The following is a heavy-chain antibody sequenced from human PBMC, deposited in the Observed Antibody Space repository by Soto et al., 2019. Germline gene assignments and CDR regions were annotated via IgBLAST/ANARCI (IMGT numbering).Heavy chain of an antibody. CDR1: GFTFSNAW. CDR2: IKDKREGETT. CDR3: ATAGRIGWYSSAY. D-gene: IGHD6-19*01. J-gene: IGHJ4*02. Sequence: EVQLVESGGGLVKPGGSLRLSCAASGFTFSNAWMIWVRRAPGGGLEWVGRIKDKREGETTDYAAPVKGRFIISREDSESTLYLQMNSLQTEDTAVYYCATAGRIGWYSSAYWGRGTLVTVSS. V-gene: IGHV3-15*07.